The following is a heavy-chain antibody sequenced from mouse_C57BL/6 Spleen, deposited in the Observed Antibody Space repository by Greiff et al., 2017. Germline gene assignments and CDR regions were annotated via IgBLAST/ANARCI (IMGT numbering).Heavy chain of an antibody. D-gene: IGHD2-4*01. CDR3: ARSWDYDRAFDY. V-gene: IGHV1-80*01. Sequence: QVQLQQSGAELVKPGASVKISCKASGYAFSSSWMNWVKQRPGKGLEWIGQIYPGDGDTNYNGKFKGKATLTADKSSSTAYMQRSSLTSEDSAVYFCARSWDYDRAFDYWGQGTTLTVSS. J-gene: IGHJ2*01. CDR2: IYPGDGDT. CDR1: GYAFSSSW.